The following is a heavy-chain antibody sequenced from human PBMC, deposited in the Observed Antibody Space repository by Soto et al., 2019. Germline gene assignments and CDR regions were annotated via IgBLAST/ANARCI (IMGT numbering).Heavy chain of an antibody. CDR2: IYYSGST. CDR1: GDSISSGGYY. CDR3: ARIAVAGRGGEY. V-gene: IGHV4-31*03. Sequence: PSETLSLTCTVSGDSISSGGYYWSWIRQHPGKGLEWIGYIYYSGSTYYNPSLKSRVIISVDTSKNQFSLKLSSVTAADTAVYYCARIAVAGRGGEYWGQGTLVTVSS. J-gene: IGHJ4*02. D-gene: IGHD6-19*01.